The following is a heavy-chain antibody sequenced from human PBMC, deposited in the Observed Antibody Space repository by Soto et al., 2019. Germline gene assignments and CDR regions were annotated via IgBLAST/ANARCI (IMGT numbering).Heavy chain of an antibody. CDR1: GGSISSGGYY. CDR3: ARGGYYFYYGMDV. V-gene: IGHV4-31*03. CDR2: IYYSGST. Sequence: QVQLQESGPGLVKPSQTLSLSCTVSGGSISSGGYYWSWIRQHPGKGLEWIAYIYYSGSTYYNPSLKSRITLSMDTSKNQFSLKLSSVTAADTAVYYCARGGYYFYYGMDVWGHGTTVTVSS. J-gene: IGHJ6*02.